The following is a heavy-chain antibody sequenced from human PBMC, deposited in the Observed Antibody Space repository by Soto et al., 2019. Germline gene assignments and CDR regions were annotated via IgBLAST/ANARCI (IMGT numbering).Heavy chain of an antibody. CDR2: ISVDNGNT. J-gene: IGHJ4*02. CDR3: ARGYLDSAYEGFEY. V-gene: IGHV1-18*01. CDR1: GYTFSTYG. D-gene: IGHD5-12*01. Sequence: QVQLEQSEGEVKKPGASVKVSCKASGYTFSTYGISWVRQAPGQGLEWMGWISVDNGNTKYAQKLQGRVTMTTDTSPSTAYVELRSLRSDDTAVYYCARGYLDSAYEGFEYWGKGTLVTVSS.